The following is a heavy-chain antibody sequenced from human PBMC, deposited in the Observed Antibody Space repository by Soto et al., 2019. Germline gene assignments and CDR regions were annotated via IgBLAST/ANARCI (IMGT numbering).Heavy chain of an antibody. CDR2: IYYSGST. V-gene: IGHV4-59*08. J-gene: IGHJ5*02. CDR3: AGLLGGGGGWYWFAP. D-gene: IGHD6-19*01. Sequence: QVQLQESGPGLVKPSETLSLTCTVSGGSISSYYWSWIRQPPGKGLEWIGYIYYSGSTNCNPSLKSRVTIAVDTCMYLFSLNLGSVTAADTAVYYCAGLLGGGGGWYWFAPWGQGTLVTVCS. CDR1: GGSISSYY.